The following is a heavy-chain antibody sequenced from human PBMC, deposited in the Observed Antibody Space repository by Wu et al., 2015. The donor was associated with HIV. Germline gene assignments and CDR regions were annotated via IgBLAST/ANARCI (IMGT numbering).Heavy chain of an antibody. CDR3: ARVPVYYGSGSYYSSLNWFDP. CDR1: GYTFTSYG. D-gene: IGHD3-10*01. J-gene: IGHJ5*02. V-gene: IGHV1-18*01. CDR2: ISAYNGNR. Sequence: QVQVVQSGAEVKKPGASVKVSCKASGYTFTSYGISWVRQAPGQGLEWMGWISAYNGNRNYAQKLQGRVTMTTDTSTSTAYMELRSLRSDDTAVYYCARVPVYYGSGSYYSSLNWFDPWGQGTLVTVSS.